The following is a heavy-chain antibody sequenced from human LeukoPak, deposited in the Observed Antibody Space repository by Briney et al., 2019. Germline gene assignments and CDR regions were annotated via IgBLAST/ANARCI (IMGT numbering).Heavy chain of an antibody. D-gene: IGHD2-15*01. CDR1: GGSISSGSYY. V-gene: IGHV4-39*07. CDR3: ATSPLYCSGGSCYQGYFDY. J-gene: IGHJ4*02. CDR2: IYHSGST. Sequence: PSETLSLTCTVSGGSISSGSYYWSWIRQPAGKGLEWIGSIYHSGSTYYNPSLKSRVTISVDTSKNQFSLKLSSVTAADTAVYYCATSPLYCSGGSCYQGYFDYWGQGTLVTVSS.